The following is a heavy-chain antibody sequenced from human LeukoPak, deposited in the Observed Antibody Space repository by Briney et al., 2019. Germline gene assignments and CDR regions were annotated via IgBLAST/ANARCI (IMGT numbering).Heavy chain of an antibody. V-gene: IGHV3-30-3*01. Sequence: GGSLRLSCAASGFTFSSYTMHWVRQAPGKGLEWVAVISYDGNNEYYADSVKGRFTISRDNSKNTLYLQMNSLRAEDTAVYYCARDGASLNWFDPWGQGTLVTVSS. CDR2: ISYDGNNE. CDR1: GFTFSSYT. CDR3: ARDGASLNWFDP. J-gene: IGHJ5*02. D-gene: IGHD1-26*01.